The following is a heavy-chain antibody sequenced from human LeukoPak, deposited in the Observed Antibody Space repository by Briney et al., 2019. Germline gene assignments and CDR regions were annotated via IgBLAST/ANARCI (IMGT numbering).Heavy chain of an antibody. CDR1: GDSVSSNSAA. D-gene: IGHD3-3*01. J-gene: IGHJ4*02. V-gene: IGHV6-1*01. CDR2: TYYRSKWYN. Sequence: SQTLSLTCAISGDSVSSNSAAWNWIRQSPSRGLEWLGRTYYRSKWYNDYAVSVKSRITINPDTSKNQFSLKLSSVTAADTAVYYCARENVLRFLEWSFDYWGQGTLVTVSS. CDR3: ARENVLRFLEWSFDY.